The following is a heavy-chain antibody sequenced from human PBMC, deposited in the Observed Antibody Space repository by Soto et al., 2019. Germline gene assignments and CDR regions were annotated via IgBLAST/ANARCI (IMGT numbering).Heavy chain of an antibody. CDR3: ARQQWLVLDYYYYMDV. CDR2: INHSGST. D-gene: IGHD6-19*01. Sequence: SETLSLTCAVYGGSFSGYYWSWIRQPPGKGLEWIGEINHSGSTNYNPSLKSRVTISVDTSKNQFSLKLSSLTAADTAVYYCARQQWLVLDYYYYMDVWGKGTTVTVSS. CDR1: GGSFSGYY. J-gene: IGHJ6*03. V-gene: IGHV4-34*01.